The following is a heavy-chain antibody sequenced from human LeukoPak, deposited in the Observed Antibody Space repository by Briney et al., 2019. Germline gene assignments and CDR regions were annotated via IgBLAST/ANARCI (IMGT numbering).Heavy chain of an antibody. CDR2: ICGSGGST. D-gene: IGHD3-22*01. CDR1: GFTSSSYA. V-gene: IGHV3-23*01. CDR3: AKHPHCYDRPAYFDY. J-gene: IGHJ4*02. Sequence: GGSLRLSCAASGFTSSSYAMSWVRQAPGKGLELVSAICGSGGSTYYADSVKGRFTISRDNSKNTLYLQMNSLRAEATAVSYCAKHPHCYDRPAYFDYWGQGTLVTVSS.